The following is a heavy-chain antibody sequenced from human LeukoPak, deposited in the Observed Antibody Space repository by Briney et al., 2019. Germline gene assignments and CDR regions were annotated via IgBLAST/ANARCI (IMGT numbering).Heavy chain of an antibody. CDR1: GFTFSSYG. CDR2: IWYDGSNK. D-gene: IGHD6-13*01. Sequence: PGGSLRLSCAASGFTFSSYGMHWVRQAPGKGLEWVAVIWYDGSNKYYADPVKGRFTISRDNSKNTLYLQMNSLRAEDTAVYYCARDRSSLSSSWYYYYYYYGMDVWGQGTTVTVSS. J-gene: IGHJ6*02. V-gene: IGHV3-33*01. CDR3: ARDRSSLSSSWYYYYYYYGMDV.